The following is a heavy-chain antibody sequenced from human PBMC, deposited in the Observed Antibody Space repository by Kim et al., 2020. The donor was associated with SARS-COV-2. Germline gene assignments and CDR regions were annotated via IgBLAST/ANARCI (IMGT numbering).Heavy chain of an antibody. D-gene: IGHD2-8*02. J-gene: IGHJ4*02. Sequence: GGSLRLSCEVSGFTFSSAWMSWVRRAPAKGLEWVARIKSRVDGETTDYAAPVKGRFAISRDDSKDTLFLQMNGLKSEDSAVYFCTIETSRTGNYWDHWGQGTPVTVSS. CDR1: GFTFSSAW. CDR2: IKSRVDGETT. CDR3: TIETSRTGNYWDH. V-gene: IGHV3-15*01.